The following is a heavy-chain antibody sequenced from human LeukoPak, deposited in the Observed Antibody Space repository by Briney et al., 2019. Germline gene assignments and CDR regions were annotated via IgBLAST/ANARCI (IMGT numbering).Heavy chain of an antibody. CDR2: ISGNGGTT. CDR1: GFTFSTYA. V-gene: IGHV3-23*01. Sequence: PGGSLRLSCAASGFTFSTYAMSWVRQAPGKGLEWVSTISGNGGTTYYADSVKGRFTVSRDYSKNALYLQMNSPRVEDTAVYYFAKPPPDSSSWLFDYWGQGTLVTVSS. D-gene: IGHD6-13*01. CDR3: AKPPPDSSSWLFDY. J-gene: IGHJ4*02.